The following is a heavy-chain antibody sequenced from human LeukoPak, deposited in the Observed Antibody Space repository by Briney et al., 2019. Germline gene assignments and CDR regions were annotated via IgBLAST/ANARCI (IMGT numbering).Heavy chain of an antibody. J-gene: IGHJ4*02. Sequence: GGSLRLSCAASGFTFDDYAMHWVRQAPGKGLEWVSGISWNSGSTGYADSVKGRLTISRDNPKNSLYLQMNSLRAEDTALYYCAKDDHYDMLTGYTFDYWGQGTLVTVSS. CDR3: AKDDHYDMLTGYTFDY. V-gene: IGHV3-9*01. CDR1: GFTFDDYA. D-gene: IGHD3-9*01. CDR2: ISWNSGST.